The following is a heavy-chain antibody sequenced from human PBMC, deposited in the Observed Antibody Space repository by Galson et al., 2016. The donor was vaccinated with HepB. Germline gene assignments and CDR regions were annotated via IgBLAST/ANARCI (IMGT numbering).Heavy chain of an antibody. V-gene: IGHV1-18*04. CDR3: ARSGDGNWFET. CDR2: ISGYDGTT. D-gene: IGHD7-27*01. CDR1: GYTFTTFG. Sequence: SVKVSCKASGYTFTTFGIAWVRRAPGQGLEWMGWISGYDGTTHYAQNLQGRTTMTADTSTTTVHMELRSLRPDDTAMYYCARSGDGNWFETWGQGTLVTVSS. J-gene: IGHJ5*02.